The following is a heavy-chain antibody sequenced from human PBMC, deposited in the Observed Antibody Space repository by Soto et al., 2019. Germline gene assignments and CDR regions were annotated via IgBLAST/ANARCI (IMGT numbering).Heavy chain of an antibody. CDR2: IDPSDSYT. CDR3: ARHPRVDYDILTGSYFDY. V-gene: IGHV5-10-1*01. CDR1: GYSFTSYW. D-gene: IGHD3-9*01. Sequence: PGESLKISCKGSGYSFTSYWIGWVRQMPGKGLEWMGRIDPSDSYTNYSPSFQGHVTISADKSISTAYLQWSSLKASDTAMYYCARHPRVDYDILTGSYFDYWGQGALVTVSS. J-gene: IGHJ4*02.